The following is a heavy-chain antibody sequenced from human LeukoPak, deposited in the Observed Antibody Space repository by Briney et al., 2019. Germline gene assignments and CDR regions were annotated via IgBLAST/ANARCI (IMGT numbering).Heavy chain of an antibody. D-gene: IGHD2-21*01. Sequence: PGGSLRISCKASGFSFSNYYMNWVRQAPGKGLEWLSHINGRGGIINYADSVKGRFTISRDNARNSLDLHMSSLGAEDSAVYYCAREGDGSRYYFDYWSQGILVTVSS. CDR3: AREGDGSRYYFDY. J-gene: IGHJ4*02. CDR2: INGRGGII. V-gene: IGHV3-48*04. CDR1: GFSFSNYY.